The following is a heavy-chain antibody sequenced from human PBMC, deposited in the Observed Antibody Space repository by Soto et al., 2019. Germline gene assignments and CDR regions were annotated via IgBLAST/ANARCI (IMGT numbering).Heavy chain of an antibody. CDR3: ARGVLEQTQRGLLDFDY. CDR1: GFTFSSYG. V-gene: IGHV3-33*01. D-gene: IGHD3-3*01. Sequence: GGSLRLSCAASGFTFSSYGMHWVRQAPGKGLEWVAVIWYDGSNKYYADSVKGRFTISRDNSKNTLYLQMNSLRAEDTAVYYCARGVLEQTQRGLLDFDYWGQGTLVTVSS. CDR2: IWYDGSNK. J-gene: IGHJ4*02.